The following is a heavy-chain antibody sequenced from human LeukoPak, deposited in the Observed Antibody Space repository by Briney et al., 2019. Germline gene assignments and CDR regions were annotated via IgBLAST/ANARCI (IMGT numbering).Heavy chain of an antibody. D-gene: IGHD1-1*01. CDR2: IYYSGST. V-gene: IGHV4-59*01. J-gene: IGHJ5*02. CDR3: ARELDGDNWFDP. CDR1: GGSINSYY. Sequence: SETLSLTCTVSGGSINSYYWSWIRQPPGKGLEWIGYIYYSGSTNYNPSLKSRITISVDTSKNQFSLRLSSVTAADTAVYYCARELDGDNWFDPGAREPWSPSPQ.